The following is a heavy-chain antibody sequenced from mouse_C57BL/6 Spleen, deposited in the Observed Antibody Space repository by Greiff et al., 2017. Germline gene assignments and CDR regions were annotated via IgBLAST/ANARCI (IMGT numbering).Heavy chain of an antibody. CDR1: GFTFSDYG. J-gene: IGHJ4*01. CDR3: ARRSTGTNAMDY. Sequence: VQLQQSGGGLVKPGGSLKLSCAASGFTFSDYGMHWVRQAPEKGLEWVAYISSGSSTIYYADTVKGRFTISRDTAKNTLFLQMTSLRSEDTAMYYCARRSTGTNAMDYWGQGTSVTVSS. D-gene: IGHD4-1*02. CDR2: ISSGSSTI. V-gene: IGHV5-17*01.